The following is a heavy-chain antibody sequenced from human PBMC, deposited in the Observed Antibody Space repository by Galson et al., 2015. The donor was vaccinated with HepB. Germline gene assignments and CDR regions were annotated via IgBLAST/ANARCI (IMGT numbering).Heavy chain of an antibody. V-gene: IGHV3-30*18. CDR2: ISYDGSNI. CDR1: GFPFSSYG. D-gene: IGHD6-25*01. J-gene: IGHJ4*02. Sequence: SLRLSCAASGFPFSSYGMHWVRQAPGKGLEWVAMISYDGSNIYYGDSVKGRFTISRDNSKNTLYLQMSSLRPEDTAVYYCAKKKGRSSWAPCGFWGQGTLVTVSS. CDR3: AKKKGRSSWAPCGF.